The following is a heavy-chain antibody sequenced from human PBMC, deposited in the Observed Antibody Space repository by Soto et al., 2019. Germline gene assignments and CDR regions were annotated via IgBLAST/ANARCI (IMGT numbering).Heavy chain of an antibody. CDR2: ISYSGTT. J-gene: IGHJ4*02. Sequence: VPLQASGPGLVTPSDTLSLTCAVSGYSISSSKWWGWIRQPPGKGLEWIGYISYSGTTYYNPSLKSRVPMSVDTAKHQFSLKLTSVTAVDTAVYYCARRDIQGPIDYWGQGTLVTVSS. V-gene: IGHV4-28*01. CDR1: GYSISSSKW. CDR3: ARRDIQGPIDY. D-gene: IGHD2-15*01.